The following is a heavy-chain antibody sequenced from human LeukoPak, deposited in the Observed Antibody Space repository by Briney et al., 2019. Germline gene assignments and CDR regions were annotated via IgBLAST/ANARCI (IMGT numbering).Heavy chain of an antibody. J-gene: IGHJ3*02. V-gene: IGHV1-24*01. CDR2: FDPEDGET. Sequence: ASVTVSCKVSGYTLTELSMHWVRQAPGKGLEWMGGFDPEDGETIYAQRFQGRVTMTEDTSTDTAYMELSSLRSEDTAVYYCATTGITSSRDGYVGAFDIWGQGTMVTVSS. CDR1: GYTLTELS. CDR3: ATTGITSSRDGYVGAFDI. D-gene: IGHD5-24*01.